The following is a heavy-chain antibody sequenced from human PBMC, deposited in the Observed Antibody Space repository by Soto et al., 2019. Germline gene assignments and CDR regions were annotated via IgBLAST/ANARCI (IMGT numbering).Heavy chain of an antibody. J-gene: IGHJ4*02. V-gene: IGHV3-7*01. D-gene: IGHD6-19*01. CDR3: ATPFGNGWYRDY. CDR1: GFTFSSYW. CDR2: IKEDGSEK. Sequence: EVQLVESGGGLVQPGGSLRLSCAASGFTFSSYWMSWVRQAPGKGLEWVANIKEDGSEKYYVDSVKGRFTISRDNAKDSLDLQMNSLRAEDTAVYYCATPFGNGWYRDYWGQGTLVTVSS.